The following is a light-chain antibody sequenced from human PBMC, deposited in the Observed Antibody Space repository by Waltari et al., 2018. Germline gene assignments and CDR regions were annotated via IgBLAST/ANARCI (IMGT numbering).Light chain of an antibody. CDR2: DDR. Sequence: SYVLTQPPSVSVAPGQTARINWGGNNIGVKSVNWYQQRPGQAPGVVIYDDRDRPLENPERFSGLNSENTATLTISRVEVGDEADYYCQVWDSGSDHWVFGGGTKLTVL. CDR1: NIGVKS. V-gene: IGLV3-21*02. CDR3: QVWDSGSDHWV. J-gene: IGLJ3*02.